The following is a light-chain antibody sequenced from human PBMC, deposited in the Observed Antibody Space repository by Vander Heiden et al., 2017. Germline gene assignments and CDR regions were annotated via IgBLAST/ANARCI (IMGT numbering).Light chain of an antibody. CDR2: KAA. CDR3: QQDNRDYPERT. J-gene: IGKJ1*01. CDR1: QSISSW. Sequence: DIQMTQSPSTLSASVGDRVTITCRDSQSISSWLAWYQQKPGKAPKLLIYKAARLERGGKSRFSGSGDGTEFTLTISSLQPEEVETYYCQQDNRDYPERTVGQGTKVEIK. V-gene: IGKV1-5*03.